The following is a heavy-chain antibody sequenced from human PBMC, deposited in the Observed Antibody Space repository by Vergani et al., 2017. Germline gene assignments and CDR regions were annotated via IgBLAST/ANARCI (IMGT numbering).Heavy chain of an antibody. V-gene: IGHV3-23*04. CDR1: GFTLGDYA. CDR3: ARSGYCAHGVCYMTYYYYMDV. Sequence: EVHLVESGGGLVQPGRSLRLSCSGSGFTLGDYAMTWVRQAPGKGLEWVSGISATGGVRYYADSVKGRFTISRDRSKNTLYLQMNNLRAADTAVYYCARSGYCAHGVCYMTYYYYMDVWGKGTAVTVSS. J-gene: IGHJ6*03. CDR2: ISATGGVR. D-gene: IGHD2-8*01.